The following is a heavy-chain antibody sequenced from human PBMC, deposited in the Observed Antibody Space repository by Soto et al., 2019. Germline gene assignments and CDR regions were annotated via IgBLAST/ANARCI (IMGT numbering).Heavy chain of an antibody. CDR3: ARDRSGSYVTLDYYYYGMDV. Sequence: SVKVSCKASGGTFSSYAISWVRQAPGQGLEWMGGIIPIFGTANYAQKFQGRVTITADKSTSTAYMELSSLRSEDTAVYYCARDRSGSYVTLDYYYYGMDVWGQGATVTVSS. D-gene: IGHD1-26*01. CDR2: IIPIFGTA. CDR1: GGTFSSYA. J-gene: IGHJ6*02. V-gene: IGHV1-69*06.